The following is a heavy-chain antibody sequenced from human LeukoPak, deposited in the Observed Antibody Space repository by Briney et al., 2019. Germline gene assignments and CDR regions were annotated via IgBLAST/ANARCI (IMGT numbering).Heavy chain of an antibody. V-gene: IGHV3-9*01. D-gene: IGHD3-10*01. J-gene: IGHJ4*02. CDR1: GFTFDDYA. CDR3: AKDSRLWFGEFYYFDY. CDR2: ISWNSGSI. Sequence: GGSLRLSCAASGFTFDDYAMHWVRQAPGKGLEWVSGISWNSGSIGYADPVKGRFTISRDNAKNSLYLQMNSLRAEDTALYYCAKDSRLWFGEFYYFDYWGQGTLVTVSS.